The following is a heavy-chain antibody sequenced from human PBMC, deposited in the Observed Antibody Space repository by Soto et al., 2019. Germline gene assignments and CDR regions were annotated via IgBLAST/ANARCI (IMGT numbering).Heavy chain of an antibody. V-gene: IGHV1-2*02. Sequence: ASVKVSCKASGYTFTGYYMHWVRQAPGQGLEWMGWINPNSGGTNYAQKFQGRVTMTRDTSISTAYMELSRLRSDDTAVYYCARDQTYSPWRYFDYWGQGTLVNVSS. CDR2: INPNSGGT. CDR3: ARDQTYSPWRYFDY. J-gene: IGHJ4*02. CDR1: GYTFTGYY. D-gene: IGHD2-15*01.